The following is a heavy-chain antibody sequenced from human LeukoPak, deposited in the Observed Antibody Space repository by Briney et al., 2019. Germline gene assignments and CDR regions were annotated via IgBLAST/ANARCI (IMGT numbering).Heavy chain of an antibody. CDR1: SGSISSYY. CDR2: IYTSGST. Sequence: SETLSLTCTVSSGSISSYYWSWIRQPAGKGLEWIGRIYTSGSTNYSPSLKSRVTMSVDTSKNQFSLKLSSVTAADTAVYYCARDSYYYDSSGRSSYYFDYWGQGTLVTVSS. CDR3: ARDSYYYDSSGRSSYYFDY. D-gene: IGHD3-22*01. J-gene: IGHJ4*02. V-gene: IGHV4-4*07.